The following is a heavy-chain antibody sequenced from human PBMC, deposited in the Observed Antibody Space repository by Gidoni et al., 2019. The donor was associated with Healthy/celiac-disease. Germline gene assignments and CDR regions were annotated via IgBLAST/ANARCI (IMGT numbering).Heavy chain of an antibody. V-gene: IGHV3-64D*08. D-gene: IGHD2-21*02. CDR2: ISSNGGST. J-gene: IGHJ4*02. Sequence: EVQLVESGGGLVQPGGSLRLSCSASGFTFSSYAMHWVRQAPGKGLEYVSAISSNGGSTYYADSVKGRFTISRDNSKNTLYLQMSSLRAEDTAVYYCVKDHAYCGGDCYQEGYWGQGTLVTVSS. CDR1: GFTFSSYA. CDR3: VKDHAYCGGDCYQEGY.